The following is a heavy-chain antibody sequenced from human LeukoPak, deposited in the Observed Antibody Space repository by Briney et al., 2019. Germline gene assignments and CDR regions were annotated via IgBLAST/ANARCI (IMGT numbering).Heavy chain of an antibody. CDR1: GGSISSGDYY. CDR3: ARGKWELLVDY. J-gene: IGHJ4*02. V-gene: IGHV4-30-4*01. D-gene: IGHD1-26*01. Sequence: SETLSLTCTVSGGSISSGDYYWSWIRQPPGKGLEWIGYIYYSGSTYYNPSLKSRVTISVDTSKNQFSLKPSSVTAADTAVYYCARGKWELLVDYWGQGTLVTVSS. CDR2: IYYSGST.